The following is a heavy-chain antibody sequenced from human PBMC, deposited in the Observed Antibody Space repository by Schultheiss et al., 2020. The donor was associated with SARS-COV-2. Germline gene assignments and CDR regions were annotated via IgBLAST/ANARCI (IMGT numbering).Heavy chain of an antibody. D-gene: IGHD4-17*01. Sequence: GESLKISCKGSGYSFPSYWIGWVRQVPGKGLEWMGIIYPGDSDTRYSPSFQGQVTISADKSISTAYLQWSSLKASDTAMYYCARPTTGYYYGMDVWGQGTTVTVSS. CDR3: ARPTTGYYYGMDV. CDR1: GYSFPSYW. CDR2: IYPGDSDT. J-gene: IGHJ6*02. V-gene: IGHV5-51*01.